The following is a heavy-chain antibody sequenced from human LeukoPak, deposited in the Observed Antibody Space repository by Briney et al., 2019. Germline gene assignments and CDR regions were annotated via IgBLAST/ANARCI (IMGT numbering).Heavy chain of an antibody. V-gene: IGHV1-46*01. CDR2: INPSGGST. D-gene: IGHD5-12*01. J-gene: IGHJ4*02. Sequence: ASVKVSCKASGYTFTSYYMHWVRQAPGQGLEWMGIINPSGGSTSYAQKFQGRVTMTRDTSISTVYMELSRLRSDDTAIYYCARSRVTTIPNFDYWGQGTLVTVSS. CDR3: ARSRVTTIPNFDY. CDR1: GYTFTSYY.